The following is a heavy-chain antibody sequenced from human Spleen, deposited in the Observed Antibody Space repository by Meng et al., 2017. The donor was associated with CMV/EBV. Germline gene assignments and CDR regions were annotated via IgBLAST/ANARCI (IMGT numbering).Heavy chain of an antibody. D-gene: IGHD1-26*01. J-gene: IGHJ6*02. V-gene: IGHV3-74*01. Sequence: GSLRLSCAASGFMFSSDWMHWVHQAPGKGLVWVSRINSDGSITTYADSVKGRFTISRDNAKNTLYLQMNSLRAEDTAVYFCSRSRGPYYGMDVWGQGTTVTVSS. CDR3: SRSRGPYYGMDV. CDR1: GFMFSSDW. CDR2: INSDGSIT.